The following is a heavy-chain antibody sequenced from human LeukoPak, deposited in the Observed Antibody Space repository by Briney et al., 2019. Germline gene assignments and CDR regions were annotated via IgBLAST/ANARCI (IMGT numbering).Heavy chain of an antibody. V-gene: IGHV3-53*01. CDR1: EFSVGSNY. D-gene: IGHD1-26*01. Sequence: PGGSLRLSCAASEFSVGSNYMTWVRQAPGKGLEWVSLIYSGGSTFYADSVEGRFTISRDNSKNTLYLQMNSLRAEDTAVYYCARGGSYLSAFDIWGQGTMVTVSS. CDR3: ARGGSYLSAFDI. J-gene: IGHJ3*02. CDR2: IYSGGST.